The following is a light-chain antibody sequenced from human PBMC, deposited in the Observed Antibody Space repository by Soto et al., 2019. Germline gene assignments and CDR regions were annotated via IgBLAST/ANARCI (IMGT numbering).Light chain of an antibody. J-gene: IGKJ1*01. V-gene: IGKV3-20*01. CDR1: QSVTSNY. CDR2: AAS. Sequence: EVVLTQSPGTVSLSPGERATLSCRASQSVTSNYLAWYRQKPGQAPRLLIYAASSRATGIPDRFSGSGSGTDFSLTISRLEPADFAVYYCQQYGSSRTWTFGQGTKVEIK. CDR3: QQYGSSRTWT.